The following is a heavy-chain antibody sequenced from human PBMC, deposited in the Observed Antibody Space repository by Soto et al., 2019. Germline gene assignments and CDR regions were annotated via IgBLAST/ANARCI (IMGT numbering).Heavy chain of an antibody. D-gene: IGHD3-3*01. J-gene: IGHJ4*02. V-gene: IGHV4-39*01. CDR3: ARVDYDFWSSKQYYFAY. CDR2: IYYSGST. CDR1: GGSISSSSYY. Sequence: SETLSVTCTVSGGSISSSSYYWGWIRQPPGKGLEWIGSIYYSGSTYYNPSLKSRVTISVDTSKNQFSLKLSSVTAADTAVYYCARVDYDFWSSKQYYFAYWGQGTLDTGSS.